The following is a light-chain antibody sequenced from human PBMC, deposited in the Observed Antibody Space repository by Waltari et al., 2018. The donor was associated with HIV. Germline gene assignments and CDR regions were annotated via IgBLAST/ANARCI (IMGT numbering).Light chain of an antibody. Sequence: QSVLTQPLSASGTPGPRVTISCSGRSSNIGSNTVNWYQQLPGTAPKLLIYSNNQRPSGVPDRFSGSKSGTSASLAISGLQSEDEADYYCAAWDGSLNGVVFGGGTKLTVL. J-gene: IGLJ2*01. V-gene: IGLV1-44*01. CDR2: SNN. CDR3: AAWDGSLNGVV. CDR1: SSNIGSNT.